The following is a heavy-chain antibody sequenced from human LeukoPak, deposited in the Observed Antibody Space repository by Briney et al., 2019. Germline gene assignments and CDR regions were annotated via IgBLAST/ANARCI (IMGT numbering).Heavy chain of an antibody. CDR3: ARQPGANYYDSRVYKDGDY. Sequence: PSETLSLTCTVSGDSITSSSYYWGWIRQPPGKGLEWIGSIYYSGSTYYNPSLKSRVTISVDTSKIQFSLKLSSVTAADTAVYYCARQPGANYYDSRVYKDGDYWGQGTLVTVSS. V-gene: IGHV4-39*01. CDR2: IYYSGST. CDR1: GDSITSSSYY. J-gene: IGHJ4*02. D-gene: IGHD3-22*01.